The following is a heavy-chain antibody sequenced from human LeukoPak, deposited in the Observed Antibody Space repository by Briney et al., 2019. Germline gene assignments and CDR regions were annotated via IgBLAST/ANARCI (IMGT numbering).Heavy chain of an antibody. Sequence: PSETLSLTCTVSGGSISSYYWSWIRQPPGKGPEWIGYIYYSGSTNYNPSLKSRVTISVDTSKNQFSLKLSSVTAADTAVYYCARHVGWFGELFLPYYFDYWGQGTLVTVSS. J-gene: IGHJ4*02. D-gene: IGHD3-10*01. V-gene: IGHV4-59*08. CDR3: ARHVGWFGELFLPYYFDY. CDR1: GGSISSYY. CDR2: IYYSGST.